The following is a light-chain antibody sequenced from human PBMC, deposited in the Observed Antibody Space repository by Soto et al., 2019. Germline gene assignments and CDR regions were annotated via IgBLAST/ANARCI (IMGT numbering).Light chain of an antibody. J-gene: IGLJ2*01. CDR2: SND. V-gene: IGLV1-44*01. Sequence: QSVLTQAPSASGTPGQRVTISCSGSSSNIGSNTVSWYQQVPGTAPKPLIYSNDQRPSGVPDRFSGSKSGTSASLAIGGLQSEDEADYYCAAWDGSLNGWVFGGGTKVTVL. CDR3: AAWDGSLNGWV. CDR1: SSNIGSNT.